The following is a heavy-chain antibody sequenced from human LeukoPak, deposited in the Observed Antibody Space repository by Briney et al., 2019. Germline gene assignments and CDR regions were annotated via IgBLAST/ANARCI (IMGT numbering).Heavy chain of an antibody. D-gene: IGHD4-17*01. CDR2: IIPIFGTA. Sequence: SVKVSCKASGGTFSSYTISWVRQAPGQGPEWMGGIIPIFGTANYAQKFQGRVTITADESTSTAYMELSSLRSEDTAVYYCARGRVRGDYGDWYYFDYWGQGTLVTVSS. CDR3: ARGRVRGDYGDWYYFDY. J-gene: IGHJ4*02. CDR1: GGTFSSYT. V-gene: IGHV1-69*01.